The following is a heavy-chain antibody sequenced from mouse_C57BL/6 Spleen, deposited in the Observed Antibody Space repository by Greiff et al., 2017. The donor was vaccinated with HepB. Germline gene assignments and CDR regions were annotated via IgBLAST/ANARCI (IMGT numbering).Heavy chain of an antibody. J-gene: IGHJ4*01. CDR2: IYPGDGDT. Sequence: VMLVESGPELVKPGASVKISCKASGYAFSSSWMNWVKQRPGKGLEWIGRIYPGDGDTNYNGKFKGKATLTADKSSSTDYMQLSSLTSEDSAVYFCARWGDYEIAMDYWGQGTSVTVSS. CDR1: GYAFSSSW. CDR3: ARWGDYEIAMDY. D-gene: IGHD2-4*01. V-gene: IGHV1-82*01.